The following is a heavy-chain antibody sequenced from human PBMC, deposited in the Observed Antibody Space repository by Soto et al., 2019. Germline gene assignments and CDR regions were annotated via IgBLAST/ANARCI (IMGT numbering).Heavy chain of an antibody. V-gene: IGHV3-53*02. CDR2: IYSGGST. CDR1: GFTVSSNY. J-gene: IGHJ4*02. CDR3: AVNYYGSGSYWSYYDY. D-gene: IGHD3-10*01. Sequence: VQLVETGGGLIQPGGSLRLSCAASGFTVSSNYMSWVRQAPGKGLERVSVIYSGGSTYYADSVKGRFTISRDNSTNTLYLQMNSLRAEDTAVYYCAVNYYGSGSYWSYYDYWGQGTLVTVSS.